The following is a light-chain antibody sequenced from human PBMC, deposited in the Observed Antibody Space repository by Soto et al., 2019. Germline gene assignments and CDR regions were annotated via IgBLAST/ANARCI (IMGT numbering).Light chain of an antibody. J-gene: IGKJ4*01. V-gene: IGKV1-9*01. CDR1: QGISGY. Sequence: IPLTHSPSSLSASVGDRVTITCRTSQGISGYLSWYQRKPGKAPKLLIYAASTLQSGVPSRFSGSGSGTDFTLTISSLQPEDFATYYCQQLSTYPLTFGGGTKVEIK. CDR3: QQLSTYPLT. CDR2: AAS.